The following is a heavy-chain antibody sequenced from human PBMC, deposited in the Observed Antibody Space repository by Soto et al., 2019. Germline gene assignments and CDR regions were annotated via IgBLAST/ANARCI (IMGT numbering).Heavy chain of an antibody. J-gene: IGHJ4*02. CDR1: GCSFSTSS. CDR2: ISPSASDT. V-gene: IGHV3-23*01. CDR3: AKGGYTFAYE. Sequence: GGSMRLSCAASGCSFSTSSRAWVRQPPGKGLEWVSAISPSASDTLYADSVKGRFTISRDNSQNTLFLQMTSLRADDTAVYYCAKGGYTFAYEWGQGALVTVSS. D-gene: IGHD5-18*01.